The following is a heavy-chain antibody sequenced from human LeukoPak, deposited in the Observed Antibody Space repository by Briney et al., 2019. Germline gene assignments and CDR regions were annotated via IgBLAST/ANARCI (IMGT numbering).Heavy chain of an antibody. CDR3: ARGGGSSYGYYYGLDV. CDR2: MNPNSGNT. D-gene: IGHD6-6*01. CDR1: GYTFTSYD. V-gene: IGHV1-8*01. J-gene: IGHJ6*02. Sequence: ASVKVSCKASGYTFTSYDINWVRLATGQGLEWMGWMNPNSGNTGYVQKFQGRVTMTRNTSISTAYMELSSLKSEDTGVYYCARGGGSSYGYYYGLDVWGQGTTVTASS.